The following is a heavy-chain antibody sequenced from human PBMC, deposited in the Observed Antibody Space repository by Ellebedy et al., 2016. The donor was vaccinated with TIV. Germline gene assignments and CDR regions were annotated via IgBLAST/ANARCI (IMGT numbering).Heavy chain of an antibody. V-gene: IGHV1-69*13. J-gene: IGHJ4*02. Sequence: SVKVSCXASGGTFSSYAISWVRQAPGQGLEWMGGIIPIFGTANYAQKFQGRVTITADESTSTAYMELSSLRSEDTAVYSCARVVVGAVLDYWGQGTLVTVSS. CDR2: IIPIFGTA. D-gene: IGHD1-26*01. CDR3: ARVVVGAVLDY. CDR1: GGTFSSYA.